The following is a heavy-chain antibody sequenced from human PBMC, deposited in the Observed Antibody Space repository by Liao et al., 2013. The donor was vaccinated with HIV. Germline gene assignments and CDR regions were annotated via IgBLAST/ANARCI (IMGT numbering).Heavy chain of an antibody. D-gene: IGHD3-10*01. J-gene: IGHJ6*03. CDR3: ARESRDYPGSGYYMDV. Sequence: QVQLQESGPGLVKPSETLSLTCTVSGGSISSYFWTWIRQPAGKGLEWIGRLYTSGSTDYNPSLKSRVTMSLDTSKSQFSLKVNSVTATDTAVYYCARESRDYPGSGYYMDVWGKGDHGHRLL. CDR1: GGSISSYF. CDR2: LYTSGST. V-gene: IGHV4-4*07.